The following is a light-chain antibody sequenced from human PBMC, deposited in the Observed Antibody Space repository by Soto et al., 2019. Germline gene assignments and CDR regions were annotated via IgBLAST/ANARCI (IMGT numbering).Light chain of an antibody. CDR2: DVS. V-gene: IGLV2-14*01. J-gene: IGLJ2*01. Sequence: ALTQPASVSGSPGQSITISCTGTSSDVGGYNYVSWYQQHPGKAPKLMIYDVSNRPSGVSNRFSGSKSGNTASLTISGLQAEDEADYYCSSYTSRSTLVVFGGVTKLTVL. CDR3: SSYTSRSTLVV. CDR1: SSDVGGYNY.